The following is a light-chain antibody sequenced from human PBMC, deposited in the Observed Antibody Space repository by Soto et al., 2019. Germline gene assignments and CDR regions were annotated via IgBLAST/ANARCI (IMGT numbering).Light chain of an antibody. CDR1: QSISSY. CDR3: QQSNTLYT. J-gene: IGKJ2*01. Sequence: DIQMTQSPSSLSASVGDRVTITCRASQSISSYLNWYQHKPGKAPKLLISGASNVQSGVPSRFGGSGSGTDFSLSISSLQPEDFATYYCQQSNTLYTFGQGTKLEIK. CDR2: GAS. V-gene: IGKV1-39*01.